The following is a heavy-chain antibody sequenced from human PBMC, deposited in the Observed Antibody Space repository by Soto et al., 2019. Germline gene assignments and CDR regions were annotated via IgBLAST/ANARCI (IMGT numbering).Heavy chain of an antibody. V-gene: IGHV3-74*01. CDR3: ARGGAMGVDY. J-gene: IGHJ4*02. D-gene: IGHD1-26*01. CDR2: IYFDGITT. CDR1: GFTFNTHW. Sequence: SGGSLRLSCTASGFTFNTHWMHWVRQAPGKGLVWVSRIYFDGITTNHADSVKGRLTVSRDNAKNTVYLHVNTLRDEDTAVYYCARGGAMGVDYWGQGTLVTVSS.